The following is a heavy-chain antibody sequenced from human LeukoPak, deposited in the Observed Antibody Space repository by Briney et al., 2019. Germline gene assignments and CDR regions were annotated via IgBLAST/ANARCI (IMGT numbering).Heavy chain of an antibody. V-gene: IGHV3-23*01. CDR1: GFTFSSYA. CDR3: AKGHSYGSNDY. CDR2: ISGSGGST. Sequence: GGSLRLSCAASGFTFSSYAMSWVRQAPGKGLEWVSAISGSGGSTYYADSVKGRFTITRDNSKNTLYLQMNSLRAEDTAVFYCAKGHSYGSNDYWGQGTLVTVSS. D-gene: IGHD5-18*01. J-gene: IGHJ4*02.